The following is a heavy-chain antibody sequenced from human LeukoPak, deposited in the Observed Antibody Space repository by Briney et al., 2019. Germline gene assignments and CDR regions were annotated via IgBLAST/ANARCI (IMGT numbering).Heavy chain of an antibody. CDR3: AREDHYSNYGYNWFDP. CDR1: GYTFTGYY. J-gene: IGHJ5*02. Sequence: ASVKVSCKASGYTFTGYYMHWVRQAPGQGLEWMGWINPNSGGTNYAQKFQGRVTMPRDTSISTAYMELSRLGSDDTAVYYCAREDHYSNYGYNWFDPWGQGTLVTVSS. D-gene: IGHD4-11*01. CDR2: INPNSGGT. V-gene: IGHV1-2*02.